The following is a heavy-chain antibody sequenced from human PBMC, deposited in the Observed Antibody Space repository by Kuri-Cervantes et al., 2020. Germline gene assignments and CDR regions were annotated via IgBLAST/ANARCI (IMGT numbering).Heavy chain of an antibody. Sequence: SQTLSLTCAVYGGSFSGYYWSWIRQPPGKGLEWIGEINHSGSTNYNPSLKSRVTISVDTSKNQFSLKLSPVTAADTAVYYCARGAIAAAGKYCRFDPWGQGTLVTVSS. J-gene: IGHJ5*02. CDR1: GGSFSGYY. V-gene: IGHV4-34*01. CDR2: INHSGST. D-gene: IGHD6-13*01. CDR3: ARGAIAAAGKYCRFDP.